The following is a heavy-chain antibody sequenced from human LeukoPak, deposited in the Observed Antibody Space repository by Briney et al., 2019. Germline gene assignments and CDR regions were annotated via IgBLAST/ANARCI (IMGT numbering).Heavy chain of an antibody. D-gene: IGHD3-10*01. CDR1: GYTFTGYY. CDR3: ARVPPWFGEFFDY. Sequence: ASVKVSCKASGYTFTGYYMHWVRQAPGQGLEWMGWINPNSGGTNYAQKFQGRVTMTRDTSISTAYMELSRLRSDDTAVHYCARVPPWFGEFFDYWGQGTLVTVSS. CDR2: INPNSGGT. J-gene: IGHJ4*02. V-gene: IGHV1-2*02.